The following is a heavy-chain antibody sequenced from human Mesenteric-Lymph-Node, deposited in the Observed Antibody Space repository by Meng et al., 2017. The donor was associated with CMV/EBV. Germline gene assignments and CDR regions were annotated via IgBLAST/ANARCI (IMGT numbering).Heavy chain of an antibody. CDR2: ISAAGGTV. D-gene: IGHD2-2*01. Sequence: GESLKISCAASGFTFSSFEINWVRQAPGKGLEWVSYISAAGGTVYYADSVKGRFTISRDNAKNSLYLLMNSLRNEDTAVYYCARDPPTIPAAFNIWGPGTRGTVSS. CDR1: GFTFSSFE. J-gene: IGHJ3*02. CDR3: ARDPPTIPAAFNI. V-gene: IGHV3-48*03.